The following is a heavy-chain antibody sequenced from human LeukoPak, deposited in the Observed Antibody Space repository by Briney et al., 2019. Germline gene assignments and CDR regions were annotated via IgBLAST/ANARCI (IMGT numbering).Heavy chain of an antibody. CDR1: GFTFTDYS. CDR3: VKDRPCETCMPMDA. J-gene: IGHJ6*02. CDR2: LGRSGENR. V-gene: IGHV3-23*01. Sequence: GGSLGLSCAASGFTFTDYSMSWVRQAPGKGLEWVSGLGRSGENRYYATSVRGRFSISRDNPKDTVYLQMNSLRAEDTAIYYCVKDRPCETCMPMDAWGQGTTVTV. D-gene: IGHD2-2*01.